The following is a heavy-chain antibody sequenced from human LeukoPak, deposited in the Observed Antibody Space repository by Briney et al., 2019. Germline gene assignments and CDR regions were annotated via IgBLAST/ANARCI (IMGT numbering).Heavy chain of an antibody. Sequence: GRSLRLSCAASGFTFSNYVMHWVRQAPGKGLEWVAVISYDGSNKNHADSVKGRFTISRDNSKSRLYLQMNSLRAEDTAVYYCAKDKETGIAAAGSWYFDCWGQGTLVTVSS. J-gene: IGHJ4*02. V-gene: IGHV3-30*18. CDR3: AKDKETGIAAAGSWYFDC. CDR1: GFTFSNYV. CDR2: ISYDGSNK. D-gene: IGHD6-13*01.